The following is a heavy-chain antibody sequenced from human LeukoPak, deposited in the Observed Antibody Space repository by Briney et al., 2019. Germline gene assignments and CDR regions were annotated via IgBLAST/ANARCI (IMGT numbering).Heavy chain of an antibody. D-gene: IGHD7-27*01. Sequence: GGSLRLSCAASGFSFSGYSMNWVRQAPGRGLERISYISSGSRTIFYADSVKGRFTISRDNAKNLLYLLMNSLRADDTAVYYCARESITGDRDFDYWGQGTLITVSS. J-gene: IGHJ4*02. CDR3: ARESITGDRDFDY. CDR1: GFSFSGYS. V-gene: IGHV3-48*01. CDR2: ISSGSRTI.